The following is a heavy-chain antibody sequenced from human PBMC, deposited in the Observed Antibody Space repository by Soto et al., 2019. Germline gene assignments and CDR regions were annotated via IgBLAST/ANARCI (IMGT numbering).Heavy chain of an antibody. CDR2: ITASGIAA. V-gene: IGHV3-23*01. D-gene: IGHD4-17*01. Sequence: EVQLLESGGGLVQPGGSLRLSCAASGFTFSTYAMNWVRQAPGKGLEGGAAITASGIAAWYADSVKGRFTISRDNSINTLYLQMNSLRTEDTAVYYCAHPRGYGVFDAIDIWGQGTMVTVSS. CDR1: GFTFSTYA. J-gene: IGHJ3*02. CDR3: AHPRGYGVFDAIDI.